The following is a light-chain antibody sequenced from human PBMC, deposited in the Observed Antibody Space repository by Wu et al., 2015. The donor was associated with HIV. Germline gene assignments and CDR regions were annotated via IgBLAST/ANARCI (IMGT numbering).Light chain of an antibody. V-gene: IGKV1-5*03. Sequence: VGDRVTITCGPSQSISSWLAWYQQKPGKAPKLLIYKASSLESGVPSRFSGSGSGTEFTLTISSLQPDDFATYYCQQYNSYSWTFGQGTKVEIK. J-gene: IGKJ1*01. CDR3: QQYNSYSWT. CDR2: KAS. CDR1: QSISSW.